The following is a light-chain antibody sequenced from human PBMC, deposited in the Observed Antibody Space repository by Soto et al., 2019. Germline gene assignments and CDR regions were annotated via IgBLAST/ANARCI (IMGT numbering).Light chain of an antibody. CDR1: QSVSNN. J-gene: IGKJ1*01. CDR3: QQYNNWWT. Sequence: EIVMTQSPATLSVSPGERATLSCRASQSVSNNLAWYQKKPGQAPRLLIYGASTRATGIPARFSGSGSGTASTLTISSLQSEDFAFYYCQQYNNWWTFGQGTRVDIK. CDR2: GAS. V-gene: IGKV3-15*01.